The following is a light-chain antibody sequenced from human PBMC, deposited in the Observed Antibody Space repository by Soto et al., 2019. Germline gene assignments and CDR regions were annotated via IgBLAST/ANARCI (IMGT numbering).Light chain of an antibody. CDR1: SSDVGGYNY. CDR3: SSYATSSTLHL. Sequence: QSALTQPASVSGSPGQSITISCTGTSSDVGGYNYVSWYQQHPGKAPKLMIYEVNNRPSGVSNRFSGSKSGYTASLTISGLQAEDEADYYCSSYATSSTLHLFGTGTKLTVL. J-gene: IGLJ1*01. CDR2: EVN. V-gene: IGLV2-14*01.